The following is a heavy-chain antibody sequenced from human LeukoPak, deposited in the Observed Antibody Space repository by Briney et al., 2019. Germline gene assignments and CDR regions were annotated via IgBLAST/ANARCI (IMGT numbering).Heavy chain of an antibody. J-gene: IGHJ4*02. CDR1: GFTFDDYA. Sequence: GRSLRLSCAASGFTFDDYAMHWVRQAPGKGLEWVSGISWNSGSIGYADSVKGRFTISRDNAKNSLYLQMNSLRAEDMALYYCAKGYSPYQGCFDYWGQGTLVTVSS. CDR2: ISWNSGSI. CDR3: AKGYSPYQGCFDY. D-gene: IGHD1-1*01. V-gene: IGHV3-9*03.